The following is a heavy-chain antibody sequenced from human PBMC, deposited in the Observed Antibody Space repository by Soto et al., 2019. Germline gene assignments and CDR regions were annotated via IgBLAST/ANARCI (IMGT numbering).Heavy chain of an antibody. D-gene: IGHD3-16*01. V-gene: IGHV4-38-2*02. CDR2: IYHSGST. CDR1: GYSISSGYY. Sequence: KSSETLSLTCAVSGYSISSGYYWGWTRQPPGKGLEWIGSIYHSGSTYYNPSLKSRVTISVDTSKNQFSLKLSSVTAADTAVYYCARDVNGGNDAFDIWGQGTMVTVSS. J-gene: IGHJ3*02. CDR3: ARDVNGGNDAFDI.